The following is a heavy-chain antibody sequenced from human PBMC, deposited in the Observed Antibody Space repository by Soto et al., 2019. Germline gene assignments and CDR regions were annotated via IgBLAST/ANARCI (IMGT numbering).Heavy chain of an antibody. CDR2: INHSGST. J-gene: IGHJ3*02. Sequence: QVQLQQWGAGLLKPSETLSLTCAVYGGSFSGYYWSWIRQPPGKGLEWIGEINHSGSTNYNPSLKSRVTISVDTAKTQFSLKMSSVTAADTAVYYCASPYDYIWGSDAFDIWGQGTMVTVSS. V-gene: IGHV4-34*01. CDR3: ASPYDYIWGSDAFDI. CDR1: GGSFSGYY. D-gene: IGHD3-16*01.